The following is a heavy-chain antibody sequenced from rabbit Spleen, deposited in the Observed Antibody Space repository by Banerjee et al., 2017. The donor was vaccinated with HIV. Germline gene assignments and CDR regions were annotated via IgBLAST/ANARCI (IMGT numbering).Heavy chain of an antibody. Sequence: QLKETGGGLVQPGGSLTLSCKASGFDFSSYYITWVRPAPGKGLEWIGYIDPVVGSTYYANWVNGRFSISRENAQNTVFLQMTSLTAADTATYFCARDSATSFSSYGMDLWGPGTLVTV. V-gene: IGHV1S7*01. CDR3: ARDSATSFSSYGMDL. D-gene: IGHD1-1*01. CDR1: GFDFSSYY. CDR2: IDPVVGST. J-gene: IGHJ6*01.